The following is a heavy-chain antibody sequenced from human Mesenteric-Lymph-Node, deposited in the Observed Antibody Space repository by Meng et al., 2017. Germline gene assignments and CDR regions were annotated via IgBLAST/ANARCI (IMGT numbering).Heavy chain of an antibody. D-gene: IGHD3-16*01. V-gene: IGHV3-74*01. CDR3: ARDMMD. J-gene: IGHJ4*02. Sequence: EGQLVESVGDLVHPGGSLILSCVASGFTFSKTWMHWVRQAPGKGLVWVSRINPDGSSSNNADSVKGRFTVSRDNSKNTLFLQMNSLRVEDTAMYYCARDMMDLGQGTLVTVSS. CDR2: INPDGSSS. CDR1: GFTFSKTW.